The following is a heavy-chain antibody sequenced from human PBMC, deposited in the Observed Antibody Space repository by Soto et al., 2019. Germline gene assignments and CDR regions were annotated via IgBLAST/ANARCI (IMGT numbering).Heavy chain of an antibody. CDR2: IYPGDSDT. CDR3: ARARIVGATGFDY. CDR1: GYSFTSYW. J-gene: IGHJ4*02. D-gene: IGHD1-26*01. Sequence: GESLKISCKGSGYSFTSYWIGWVRQMPGKGLEWMGIIYPGDSDTRYSLSFQGQVIISADKSISTAYLQWSSLKASDTAMYYCARARIVGATGFDYWGQGTLVTVSS. V-gene: IGHV5-51*01.